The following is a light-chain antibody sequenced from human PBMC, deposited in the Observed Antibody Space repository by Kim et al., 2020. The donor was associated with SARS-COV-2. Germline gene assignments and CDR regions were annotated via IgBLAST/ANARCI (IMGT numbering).Light chain of an antibody. CDR1: NIGSQS. CDR2: DNS. CDR3: QVWGTSSDRPEV. V-gene: IGLV3-21*03. J-gene: IGLJ3*02. Sequence: PGKTARITCGGSNIGSQSVHWYQQESGQAPVLVVYDNSVRPSGIPERFSGSNSGNTATLTISRVEAGDEADYYCQVWGTSSDRPEVFGGGTQLTVL.